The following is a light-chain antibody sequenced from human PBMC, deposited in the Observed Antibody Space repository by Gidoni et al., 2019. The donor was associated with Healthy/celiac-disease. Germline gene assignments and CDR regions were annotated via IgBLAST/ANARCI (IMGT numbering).Light chain of an antibody. CDR3: QQYDNLPLT. Sequence: DIQLTQSPSSLSASVGDRVTITCQASQDISNYLNWYQKKPGKDPKLLIYDASNSETGVPSRFSGSGAWTDFTFTISSVQAEDIATYYRQQYDNLPLTFGGGTKVEIK. CDR1: QDISNY. J-gene: IGKJ4*01. CDR2: DAS. V-gene: IGKV1-33*01.